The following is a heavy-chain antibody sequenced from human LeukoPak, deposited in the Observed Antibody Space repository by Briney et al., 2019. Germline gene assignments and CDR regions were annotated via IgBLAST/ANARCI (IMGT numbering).Heavy chain of an antibody. CDR1: GYSFTTYW. V-gene: IGHV5-51*01. CDR3: ARRGSYYDTSGYDFDY. D-gene: IGHD3-22*01. CDR2: IYPGDSDT. J-gene: IGHJ4*02. Sequence: GESLKISCKGSGYSFTTYWIGWVRQMPGKGLEWMGTIYPGDSDTRYSPSFQGQVTISADKSITTAHLQWSSLKASDTAMYYCARRGSYYDTSGYDFDYWGRGILVTVSS.